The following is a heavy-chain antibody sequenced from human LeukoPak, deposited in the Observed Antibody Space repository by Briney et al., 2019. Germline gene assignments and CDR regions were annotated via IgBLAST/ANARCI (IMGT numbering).Heavy chain of an antibody. D-gene: IGHD2-21*01. J-gene: IGHJ3*02. Sequence: SETLSLTCTVSGGSISSYYWSRIRQPPGKGLEWIGYIYYSGSTNYNPSLKSRVTISVDTSKNQFSLELSSVTAADTAVYYCARLILQAFDIWGQGTMVTVSS. CDR3: ARLILQAFDI. CDR1: GGSISSYY. V-gene: IGHV4-59*08. CDR2: IYYSGST.